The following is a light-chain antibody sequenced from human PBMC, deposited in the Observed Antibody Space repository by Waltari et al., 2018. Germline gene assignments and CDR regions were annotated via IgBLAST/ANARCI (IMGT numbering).Light chain of an antibody. Sequence: QSALTQPASVSGSPGQSITISCPGTSSDVGGYNYFSWYQQHPGKAPKRMIYEVSNRPSGVSNRFSGSKSGNTASLTISGLQAEDEADYYCSSYTSSSTPWVFGGGTKLTVL. V-gene: IGLV2-14*01. CDR3: SSYTSSSTPWV. CDR2: EVS. CDR1: SSDVGGYNY. J-gene: IGLJ3*02.